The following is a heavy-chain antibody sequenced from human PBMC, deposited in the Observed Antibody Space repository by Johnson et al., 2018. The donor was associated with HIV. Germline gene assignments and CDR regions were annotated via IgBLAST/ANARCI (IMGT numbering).Heavy chain of an antibody. CDR2: IYSGGST. CDR1: GFNFDDYG. CDR3: AREDTAVVIKSACDS. V-gene: IGHV3-66*02. Sequence: VQLVESGGGVVRPGGSLRLSCAASGFNFDDYGMTWVRQAPGKGLEWVSAIYSGGSTYYADSVKGRFTISRDNSKNTLYLQMNSLRAEDTAVYYCAREDTAVVIKSACDSWGQGTMVTVSS. D-gene: IGHD5-18*01. J-gene: IGHJ3*02.